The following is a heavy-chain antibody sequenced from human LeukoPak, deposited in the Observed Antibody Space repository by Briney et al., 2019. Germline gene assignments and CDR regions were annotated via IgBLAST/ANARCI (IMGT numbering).Heavy chain of an antibody. CDR3: ARADRDTAMVRFDY. Sequence: ASVKVSCKVSGYTLTELSVHWVRQAPGKGLEWMGGFDPEDGETIYAQKFQGRVTITADESTSTAYMALSSLRSEDTAVDYCARADRDTAMVRFDYWGQGTLVTVSS. J-gene: IGHJ4*02. CDR1: GYTLTELS. D-gene: IGHD5-18*01. V-gene: IGHV1-24*01. CDR2: FDPEDGET.